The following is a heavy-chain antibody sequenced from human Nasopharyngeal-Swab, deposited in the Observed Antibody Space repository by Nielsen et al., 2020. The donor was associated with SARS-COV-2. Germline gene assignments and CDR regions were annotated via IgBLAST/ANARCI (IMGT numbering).Heavy chain of an antibody. D-gene: IGHD1-26*01. V-gene: IGHV1-69*01. CDR3: ARDRVPLYSGSYSLYYYYYMDV. Sequence: WVRHAPGQGLEWMGGIIPIFGTANYAQKFQGRVTITADESTSTAYMELSSLRSEDTAVYYCARDRVPLYSGSYSLYYYYYMDVWGKGTTVTVSS. J-gene: IGHJ6*03. CDR2: IIPIFGTA.